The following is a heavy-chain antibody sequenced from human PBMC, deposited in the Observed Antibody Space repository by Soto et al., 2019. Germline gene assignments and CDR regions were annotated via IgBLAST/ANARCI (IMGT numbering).Heavy chain of an antibody. CDR2: INTDASII. Sequence: AGGSLSLSCAASGFSFSSYEMNWVRQAPGKGLEWISFINTDASIIYYADSVKGRFTISRDNAKKSLYLEMNSLRAEDTALYYCASSTFYYDRSTYSYHYYAMDVWGQGTTVTVSS. V-gene: IGHV3-48*03. D-gene: IGHD3-22*01. J-gene: IGHJ6*02. CDR1: GFSFSSYE. CDR3: ASSTFYYDRSTYSYHYYAMDV.